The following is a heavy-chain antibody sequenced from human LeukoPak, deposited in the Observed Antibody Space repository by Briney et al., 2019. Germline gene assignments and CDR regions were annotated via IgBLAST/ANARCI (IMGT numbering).Heavy chain of an antibody. J-gene: IGHJ4*02. V-gene: IGHV4-59*01. CDR2: VYYTGSS. D-gene: IGHD5-24*01. CDR1: GGAISSFY. CDR3: ARGDGYTFDH. Sequence: SETLSLTCTVSGGAISSFYWSWIRQPPGEGLEWIAYVYYTGSSNSNPSLRSRVTISVDTSRNQFFLHLNSVTAADTAVYYCARGDGYTFDHWGQGTLVTVSS.